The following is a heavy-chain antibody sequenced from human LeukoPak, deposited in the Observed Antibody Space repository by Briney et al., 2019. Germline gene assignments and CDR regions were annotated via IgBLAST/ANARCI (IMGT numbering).Heavy chain of an antibody. Sequence: SETLSLTCTVSGGSISSSSQYWGWIRQPPGKGLEWIGTIYYGGSTYYNPSLKSRVTISLDSSKNQLSLKLSSVTAADTAVYYCAREGGPYRPLDYSGQGTLVTVAS. CDR2: IYYGGST. V-gene: IGHV4-39*07. CDR1: GGSISSSSQY. J-gene: IGHJ4*02. CDR3: AREGGPYRPLDY.